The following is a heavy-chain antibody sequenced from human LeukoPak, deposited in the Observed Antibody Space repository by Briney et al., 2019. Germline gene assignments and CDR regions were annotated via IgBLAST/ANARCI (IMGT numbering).Heavy chain of an antibody. Sequence: GASVKVSCKASGYTFTSSDINWVRQATGQGLEWMGWMNPNSGNTDYAQKFQGRVTMTRNTSISTAYMELSSLRSEDTAVYYCARGVTTVTTWWFDPWGQGALVTVSS. CDR1: GYTFTSSD. D-gene: IGHD4-17*01. CDR3: ARGVTTVTTWWFDP. V-gene: IGHV1-8*01. CDR2: MNPNSGNT. J-gene: IGHJ5*02.